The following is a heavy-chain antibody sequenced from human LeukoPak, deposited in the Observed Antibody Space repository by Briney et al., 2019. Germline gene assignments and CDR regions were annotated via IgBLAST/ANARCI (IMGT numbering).Heavy chain of an antibody. D-gene: IGHD2-8*01. CDR3: ARGSSRLLYAVSSFDY. Sequence: GGSLRLTCAASGFTFSSYGMHWVRQAPGKGLEWVAVISYDGSNKYYADSVKGRFTISRDNSKNTLYLQMNSLRAEDTAVYYCARGSSRLLYAVSSFDYWGQGTLVPVSS. CDR1: GFTFSSYG. J-gene: IGHJ4*02. V-gene: IGHV3-30*03. CDR2: ISYDGSNK.